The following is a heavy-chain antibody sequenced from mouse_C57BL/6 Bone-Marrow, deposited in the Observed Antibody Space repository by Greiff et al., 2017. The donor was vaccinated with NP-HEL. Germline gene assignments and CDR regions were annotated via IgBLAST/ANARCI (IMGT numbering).Heavy chain of an antibody. J-gene: IGHJ2*01. CDR2: INPYNGDT. CDR3: ARTYYSNYEGGFDY. V-gene: IGHV1-20*01. CDR1: GYSFTGYF. Sequence: VQLQQSGPELVKPGDSVKISCKASGYSFTGYFMNWVMQSHGKSLEWIGRINPYNGDTFYNQKFKGKATLTVDKSSSTAPMELRSLTSEDSAVYYCARTYYSNYEGGFDYWGQGTTLTVSS. D-gene: IGHD2-5*01.